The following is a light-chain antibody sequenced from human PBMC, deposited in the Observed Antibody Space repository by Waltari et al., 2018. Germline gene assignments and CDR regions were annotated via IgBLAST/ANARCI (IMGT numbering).Light chain of an antibody. Sequence: EIVMTQSPATLSVSPGERATLSCRASQSVSRNLAWYQQKPGQTPRLLIYGASTRATGIPARCSGSGSGTEFTLTISSLQSEDFAVYYCQQYNNWPRTFGQGTKVEIK. CDR1: QSVSRN. J-gene: IGKJ1*01. CDR3: QQYNNWPRT. V-gene: IGKV3-15*01. CDR2: GAS.